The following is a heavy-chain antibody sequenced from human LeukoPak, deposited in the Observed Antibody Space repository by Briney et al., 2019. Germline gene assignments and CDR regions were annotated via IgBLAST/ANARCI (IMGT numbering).Heavy chain of an antibody. CDR2: INPAGSET. CDR3: ATFGLVAALDL. CDR1: GFSFNAYW. D-gene: IGHD5-12*01. J-gene: IGHJ4*02. Sequence: GGSLRLSCAASGFSFNAYWMAWVRQAPGTGLEWVANINPAGSETFHVDPVKGRFSISRDHAKNLVYLQMKSLRAEDTAVYYCATFGLVAALDLWGQGTLVTVSS. V-gene: IGHV3-7*01.